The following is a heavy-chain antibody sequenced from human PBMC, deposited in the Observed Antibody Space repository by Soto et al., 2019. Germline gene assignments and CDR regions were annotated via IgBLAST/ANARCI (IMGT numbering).Heavy chain of an antibody. V-gene: IGHV1-3*01. CDR2: INAGNGNT. J-gene: IGHJ4*02. D-gene: IGHD6-13*01. Sequence: ASVKVSCKASGYTFTSYAMHWGRQAPGQRLEWMGWINAGNGNTNYAQKFQGRVTITTDTSASTAYMELRSLRSDDTAVYYCARDRIAAAGPLTVDYWGQGTLVTVSS. CDR1: GYTFTSYA. CDR3: ARDRIAAAGPLTVDY.